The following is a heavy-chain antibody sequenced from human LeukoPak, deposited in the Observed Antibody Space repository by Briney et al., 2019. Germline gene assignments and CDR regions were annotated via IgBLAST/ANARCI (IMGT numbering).Heavy chain of an antibody. Sequence: ASVKVSCKASGYTFTSYYMHWARQAPGQGLEWMGIINPSGGSTSYAQKFQGRVTMTRDTSTSTVYMELSSLRSEDTAVYYCATWGSGWYRFDYWGQGTLVTVSS. D-gene: IGHD6-19*01. CDR1: GYTFTSYY. CDR3: ATWGSGWYRFDY. J-gene: IGHJ4*02. CDR2: INPSGGST. V-gene: IGHV1-46*01.